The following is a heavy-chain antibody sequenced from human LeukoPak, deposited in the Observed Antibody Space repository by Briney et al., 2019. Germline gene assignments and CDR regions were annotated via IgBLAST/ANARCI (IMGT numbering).Heavy chain of an antibody. CDR2: ISGSGGST. CDR1: GFTFSSYA. D-gene: IGHD3-3*01. V-gene: IGHV3-23*01. CDR3: AKASSDFWSGFDY. J-gene: IGHJ4*02. Sequence: GGSLRLSCAASGFTFSSYAMTWVRQAPGKGLEWVSGISGSGGSTYFADSVKGRFTISRDNSKNTLYLQMNSLRAEDTAVYYCAKASSDFWSGFDYWGQGTLVTVSS.